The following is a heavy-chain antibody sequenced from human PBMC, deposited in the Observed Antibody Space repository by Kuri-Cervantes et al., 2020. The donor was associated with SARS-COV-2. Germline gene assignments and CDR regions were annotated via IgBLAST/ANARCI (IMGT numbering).Heavy chain of an antibody. J-gene: IGHJ4*02. CDR1: GYTFTGYY. CDR3: ARGGEYYYGSGSYYPFDY. CDR2: INPNSGGT. V-gene: IGHV1-2*02. Sequence: ASVKVSCKASGYTFTGYYMHWVRQAPGQGLEWMGWINPNSGGTNYAQKLQGRVAMTTDTSTSTAYVELRSLRSDDTAVYYCARGGEYYYGSGSYYPFDYWGQGTLVTVSS. D-gene: IGHD3-10*01.